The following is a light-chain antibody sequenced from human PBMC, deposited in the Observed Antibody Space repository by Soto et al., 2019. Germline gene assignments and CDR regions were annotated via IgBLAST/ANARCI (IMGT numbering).Light chain of an antibody. Sequence: EIVMTQSPATLSVSPGERATLSCRASQSVGGNLAWYQQRPGRAPRLLIYDASTRATDIPARFSGSGSGTEFTLTISSLQSEDFALYYCQQYNTWPLYTFGQGTKLEIK. J-gene: IGKJ2*01. CDR2: DAS. V-gene: IGKV3-15*01. CDR1: QSVGGN. CDR3: QQYNTWPLYT.